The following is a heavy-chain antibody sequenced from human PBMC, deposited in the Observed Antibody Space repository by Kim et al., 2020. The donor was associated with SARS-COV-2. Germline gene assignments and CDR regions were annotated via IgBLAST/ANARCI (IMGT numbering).Heavy chain of an antibody. V-gene: IGHV3-23*01. D-gene: IGHD2-8*02. CDR3: ARDIFYCSGTACYFDL. J-gene: IGHJ4*02. Sequence: ESVKGRLTISRDKSKNTLFLQMNTLRVDDTAVYLCARDIFYCSGTACYFDLWGQGTLVTVSS.